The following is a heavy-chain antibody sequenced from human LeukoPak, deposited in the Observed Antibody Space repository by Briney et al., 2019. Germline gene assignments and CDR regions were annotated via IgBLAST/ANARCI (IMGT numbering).Heavy chain of an antibody. Sequence: GSLRLSCAASGFTFSTYNMNWVRQAPGKGLEWLAYITSNINTIYYADSVKGRFTISRDNAKNSLYLQMNGLRAEDTAVYYCVLGGYDSPYLGFDYWGQGTLVTVSS. V-gene: IGHV3-48*04. D-gene: IGHD3-22*01. CDR2: ITSNINTI. CDR1: GFTFSTYN. CDR3: VLGGYDSPYLGFDY. J-gene: IGHJ4*02.